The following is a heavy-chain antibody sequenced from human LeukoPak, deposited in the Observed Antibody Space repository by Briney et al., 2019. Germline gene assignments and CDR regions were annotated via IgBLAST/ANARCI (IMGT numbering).Heavy chain of an antibody. D-gene: IGHD6-13*01. CDR3: ARDDGSSMAAAGVLSH. CDR1: GFSVSRSF. J-gene: IGHJ4*02. Sequence: GGSLRLSCAVSGFSVSRSFMSWVRQAPGKGLEWVSVVYSDGDTFYADSVKGRFTISRDNAKNTVYLQMTSLRAEDTAVYYCARDDGSSMAAAGVLSHWGQGTLVTVSS. V-gene: IGHV3-66*01. CDR2: VYSDGDT.